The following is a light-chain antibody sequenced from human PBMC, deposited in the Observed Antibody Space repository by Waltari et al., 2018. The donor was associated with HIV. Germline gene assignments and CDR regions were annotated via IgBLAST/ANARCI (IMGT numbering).Light chain of an antibody. V-gene: IGKV4-1*01. J-gene: IGKJ2*01. CDR1: QSVFSSSNYKNY. Sequence: DIVMTQSPDSLVVSLGERATINCKSSQSVFSSSNYKNYLAWYQQKPGQPPKLLIYWASTRESGVPDRFSGSGSGTDFTLTISSLQAEDVAVYSCQQYYSTPMYTFGQGTKLEIK. CDR2: WAS. CDR3: QQYYSTPMYT.